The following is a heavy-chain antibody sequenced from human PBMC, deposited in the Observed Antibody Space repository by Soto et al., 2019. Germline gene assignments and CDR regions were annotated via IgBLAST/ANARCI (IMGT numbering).Heavy chain of an antibody. J-gene: IGHJ6*02. D-gene: IGHD6-19*01. Sequence: QVQLVQSGAEVKKPGSSVKVSCKASGGTFSSYAISWVRQAPGQGLEWMGGIIPIFGKANYAQKFQGRVTFTADESTSTAYMELSSLRSEDKAVYSCSSDHSGLAVAGHYYGMDVWGQGTTVTVSS. V-gene: IGHV1-69*01. CDR2: IIPIFGKA. CDR3: SSDHSGLAVAGHYYGMDV. CDR1: GGTFSSYA.